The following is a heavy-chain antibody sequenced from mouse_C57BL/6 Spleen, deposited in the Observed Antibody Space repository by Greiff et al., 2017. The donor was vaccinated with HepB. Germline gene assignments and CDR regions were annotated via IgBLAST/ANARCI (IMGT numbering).Heavy chain of an antibody. CDR2: IDPSDSYT. D-gene: IGHD2-2*01. CDR3: AIIMVTAGYYFDY. Sequence: QVQLQQPGAELVRPGTSVKLSCKASGYTFTSYWMHWVKQRPGQGLEWIGVIDPSDSYTNYNQKFKGKATLTVDTSSSTAYMQLSSLTSEDSAVYYCAIIMVTAGYYFDYWGQGTTLTVSS. V-gene: IGHV1-59*01. J-gene: IGHJ2*01. CDR1: GYTFTSYW.